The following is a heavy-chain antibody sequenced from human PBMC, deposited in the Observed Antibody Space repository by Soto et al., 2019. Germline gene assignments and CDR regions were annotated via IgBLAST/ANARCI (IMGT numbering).Heavy chain of an antibody. CDR1: GFTFSSYA. CDR2: ISGSGGST. J-gene: IGHJ1*01. D-gene: IGHD6-13*01. CDR3: AKDRRQQLVPWEYFQH. V-gene: IGHV3-23*01. Sequence: GGSLRLSCAASGFTFSSYAMSWVRQAPGKGLEWVSAISGSGGSTYYADSVKGRFTISRDNSKNTLYLQMNSLRAEDTAVYYCAKDRRQQLVPWEYFQHWGQGTLVTVSS.